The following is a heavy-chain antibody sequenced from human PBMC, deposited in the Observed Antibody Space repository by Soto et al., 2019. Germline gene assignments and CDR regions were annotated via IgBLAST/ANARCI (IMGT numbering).Heavy chain of an antibody. J-gene: IGHJ4*02. Sequence: GGSLRLSCAASGFTFSSYGMHWVRQAPGKGLEWVAVIWYDGSNKYYADSVKGRFTISRDNSKNTLYLQMNSLRAEDTAVYYCARDRGQQLVPGYFDYWGQGTLVTVSS. CDR2: IWYDGSNK. V-gene: IGHV3-33*01. CDR3: ARDRGQQLVPGYFDY. CDR1: GFTFSSYG. D-gene: IGHD6-13*01.